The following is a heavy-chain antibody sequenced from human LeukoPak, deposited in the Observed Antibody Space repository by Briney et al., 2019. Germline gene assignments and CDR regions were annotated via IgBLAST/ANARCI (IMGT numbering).Heavy chain of an antibody. D-gene: IGHD4-17*01. CDR3: ARGGGDYGDLANDY. Sequence: SETLSLTCTVSGGSISGYYWSWIRQPAGKGLEWIGRIYTSGGTDYSPSLKSRVTMSVDTSRNQFSLRLTSVTAADTAVYYCARGGGDYGDLANDYWGQGTLVTVSA. V-gene: IGHV4-4*07. CDR1: GGSISGYY. CDR2: IYTSGGT. J-gene: IGHJ4*02.